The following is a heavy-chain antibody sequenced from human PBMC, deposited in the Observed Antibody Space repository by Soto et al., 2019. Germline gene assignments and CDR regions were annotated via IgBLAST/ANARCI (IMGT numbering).Heavy chain of an antibody. D-gene: IGHD3-16*01. Sequence: QVQVVESGGDVVQPGTSLRLSCQAPGFIFNNYNLVWPRQAPGEGLEWLTLISPDGSIAHYVNSVKGRFTVSRDNSKTMMYLQMNGLRLEDTAIYYCVRDNDGPEYWGQGTLVTVSS. CDR2: ISPDGSIA. CDR3: VRDNDGPEY. V-gene: IGHV3-30-3*01. J-gene: IGHJ4*02. CDR1: GFIFNNYN.